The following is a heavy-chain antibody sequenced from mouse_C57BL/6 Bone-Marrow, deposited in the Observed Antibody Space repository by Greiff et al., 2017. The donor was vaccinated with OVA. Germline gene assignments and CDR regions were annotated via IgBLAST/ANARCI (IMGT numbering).Heavy chain of an antibody. CDR1: GYTFTSYW. V-gene: IGHV1-72*01. CDR2: IDPYSGGT. Sequence: QVQLQQPGAELVKPGASVKLSCKASGYTFTSYWMHWVKQRPGRGLEWIGRIDPYSGGTKYNEQFKSKATLTVETPSRTAYMQLSSLTSEDSAVYGGGRSNGDGADYWGQGTTLTVSA. J-gene: IGHJ2*01. CDR3: GRSNGDGADY. D-gene: IGHD4-1*01.